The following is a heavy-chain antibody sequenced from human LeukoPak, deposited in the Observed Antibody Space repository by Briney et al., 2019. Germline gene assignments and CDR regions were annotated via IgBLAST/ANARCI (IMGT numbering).Heavy chain of an antibody. CDR3: ARIAAAGTEWFEP. V-gene: IGHV4-59*01. D-gene: IGHD6-13*01. CDR2: IYYSGST. J-gene: IGHJ5*02. CDR1: GGSISSYY. Sequence: SETLSLTCTVSGGSISSYYWSWIRQPPGKGLECIGYIYYSGSTNYNPSPKSRVTISVDTSKNQFSLKLSSVTAADTAVYYCARIAAAGTEWFEPWGQGTLVTVSS.